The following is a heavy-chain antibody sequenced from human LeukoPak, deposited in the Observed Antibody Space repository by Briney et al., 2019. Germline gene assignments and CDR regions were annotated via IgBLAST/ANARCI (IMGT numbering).Heavy chain of an antibody. V-gene: IGHV3-7*01. J-gene: IGHJ4*02. D-gene: IGHD1-26*01. Sequence: GGSLRLSCAASGFTFSRYWMNWVRQAPGKGLEWVASIKEDGSEKSYVDSVKGRFTNSRDNAKNSLYLQMNSLRAEDTAVYYCARDGVGASYLPNFDYWGQGTLVTVSS. CDR2: IKEDGSEK. CDR3: ARDGVGASYLPNFDY. CDR1: GFTFSRYW.